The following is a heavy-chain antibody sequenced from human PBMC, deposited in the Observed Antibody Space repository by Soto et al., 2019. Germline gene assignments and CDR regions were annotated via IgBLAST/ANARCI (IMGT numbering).Heavy chain of an antibody. J-gene: IGHJ6*02. Sequence: GGSLRLSCAASGFTFSRYAIHWVRHAPDKGLEWVAVISYDGSNKYYADSVKGRFTISRDNSKNTLYLQMNSLRAEDTAVYYCAKANSGWTNYYGMDVWGLGNTLTVS. D-gene: IGHD6-19*01. CDR3: AKANSGWTNYYGMDV. CDR2: ISYDGSNK. V-gene: IGHV3-30*18. CDR1: GFTFSRYA.